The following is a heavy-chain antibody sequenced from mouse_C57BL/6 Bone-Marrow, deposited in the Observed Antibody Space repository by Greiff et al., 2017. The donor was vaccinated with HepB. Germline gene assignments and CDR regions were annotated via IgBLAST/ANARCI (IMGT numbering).Heavy chain of an antibody. CDR2: IDPSDSYT. J-gene: IGHJ3*01. CDR1: GYTFTSYW. CDR3: ARENYGYDGAAWFAY. Sequence: QVQLQQPGAELVMPGASVKLSCKASGYTFTSYWMHWVKQRPGQGLEWIGEIDPSDSYTNYNQKFKGKSTLTVDKSSSTAYMHLSSLTSEDSAVYYCARENYGYDGAAWFAYWGQGTLVTVSA. V-gene: IGHV1-69*01. D-gene: IGHD2-2*01.